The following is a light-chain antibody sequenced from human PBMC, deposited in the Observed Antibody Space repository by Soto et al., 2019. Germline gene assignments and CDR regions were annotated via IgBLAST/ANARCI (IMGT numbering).Light chain of an antibody. CDR2: GAS. CDR1: QGIGND. CDR3: QHPYKLSWT. Sequence: AIKLIPSPSTLSVSLGDRATISCRAIQGIGNDLAWYQQKPGQAPRLLIFGASNLPTGVPSRFSGSGSGTDFTLAISRLQSEDFAIYYCQHPYKLSWTFGEGTKVDIK. V-gene: IGKV1-6*01. J-gene: IGKJ1*01.